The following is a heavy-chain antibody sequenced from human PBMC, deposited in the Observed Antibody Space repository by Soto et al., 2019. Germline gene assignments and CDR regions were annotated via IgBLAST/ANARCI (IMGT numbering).Heavy chain of an antibody. Sequence: QVQLVQSGAEVKKPGASVKVSCKASGYTFTGYYMHWVRQAPGQGLEWMGWSNPNSGGTNYAQKFQGGVTMTRDTSISTAYVERGRLISDDTAVYYCALCITMVRGVLLDAFDIWGQGTMVTVSS. J-gene: IGHJ3*02. V-gene: IGHV1-2*02. D-gene: IGHD3-10*01. CDR2: SNPNSGGT. CDR1: GYTFTGYY. CDR3: ALCITMVRGVLLDAFDI.